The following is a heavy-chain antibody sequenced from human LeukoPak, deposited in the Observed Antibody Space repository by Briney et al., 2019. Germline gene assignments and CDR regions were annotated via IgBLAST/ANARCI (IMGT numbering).Heavy chain of an antibody. D-gene: IGHD2-2*01. CDR1: GYTFTGYY. CDR2: INPNSGGT. Sequence: ASVKVSCKASGYTFTGYYMHRVRQAPGQGLEWMGWINPNSGGTNYAQKFQGRVTMTRDTSISTAYMELSRLRSDDTAVYYCARDYCSSSSCYPTETFDYWGQGTLVTVSS. J-gene: IGHJ4*02. V-gene: IGHV1-2*02. CDR3: ARDYCSSSSCYPTETFDY.